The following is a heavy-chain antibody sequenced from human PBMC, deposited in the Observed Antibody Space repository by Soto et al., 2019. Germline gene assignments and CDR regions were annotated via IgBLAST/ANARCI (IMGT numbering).Heavy chain of an antibody. CDR1: GFSFGYYS. V-gene: IGHV3-48*02. J-gene: IGHJ6*02. CDR3: ARLGYCSSATCKYYFYYYGMDV. CDR2: ISGRGTTT. D-gene: IGHD2-2*01. Sequence: PGGSLRLSCEASGFSFGYYSMNWVRQAPGKGLEWVSFISGRGTTTYYADSVRGRFTVSRDNAKNSLSLEVNSLRDEDTAVYYCARLGYCSSATCKYYFYYYGMDVWGQGTTVTVSS.